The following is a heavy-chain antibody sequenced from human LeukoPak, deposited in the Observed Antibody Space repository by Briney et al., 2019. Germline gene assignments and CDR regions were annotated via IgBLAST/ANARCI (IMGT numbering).Heavy chain of an antibody. V-gene: IGHV1-69*13. CDR2: IIPIFGTA. J-gene: IGHJ4*02. CDR1: GGTFSSYA. CDR3: WGGGWKKPFDY. D-gene: IGHD2-21*01. Sequence: SVKVSCKASGGTFSSYAISWVRQAPGQGLEWMGGIIPIFGTANYAQKFQGRVTITADESTSTAYMELSSLRSEDTAVYYCWGGGWKKPFDYWGQGTLVTVSS.